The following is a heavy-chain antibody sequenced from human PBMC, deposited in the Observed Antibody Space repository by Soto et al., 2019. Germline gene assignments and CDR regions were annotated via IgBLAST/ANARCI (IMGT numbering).Heavy chain of an antibody. CDR2: IKSKTDGGTT. D-gene: IGHD3-10*01. J-gene: IGHJ6*02. CDR1: GFTFSNAW. Sequence: GGSLRLSCAASGFTFSNAWMNWVRQAPGKGLEWVGRIKSKTDGGTTDYAAPVKGRFTITRGDSKNTLYLQMNSLKTEDTAVYYCTTDITSSYYYGSGSYYNAYYYYYYGMDVWGQGTTVTVSS. CDR3: TTDITSSYYYGSGSYYNAYYYYYYGMDV. V-gene: IGHV3-15*07.